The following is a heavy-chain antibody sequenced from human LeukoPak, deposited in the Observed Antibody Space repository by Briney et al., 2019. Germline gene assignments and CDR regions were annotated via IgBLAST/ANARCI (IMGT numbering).Heavy chain of an antibody. V-gene: IGHV4-34*01. J-gene: IGHJ4*02. CDR2: INHSGST. D-gene: IGHD3-3*01. CDR1: GGSFSGYY. CDR3: ARQNYDFWSGYYTDY. Sequence: SETLSLTCAVYGGSFSGYYWSWIRQPPGKGLEWIGEINHSGSTNYNPSLKSRVTISVDTSKNQFSPKLSSVTAADTAVYYCARQNYDFWSGYYTDYWGQGTLVTVSS.